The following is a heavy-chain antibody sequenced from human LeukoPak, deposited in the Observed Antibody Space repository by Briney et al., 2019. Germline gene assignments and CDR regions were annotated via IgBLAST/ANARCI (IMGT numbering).Heavy chain of an antibody. CDR2: IIPTFGTA. D-gene: IGHD3-16*02. CDR3: AREVEYDYVWGSYRSFDY. V-gene: IGHV1-69*13. Sequence: SVKVSCKASGGTFSSYAISWVRQAPGQGLEWMGGIIPTFGTANYAQKFQGRVTITADESTSTAYMELSSLRSEDTAVYYCAREVEYDYVWGSYRSFDYWGQGTLVTVSS. J-gene: IGHJ4*02. CDR1: GGTFSSYA.